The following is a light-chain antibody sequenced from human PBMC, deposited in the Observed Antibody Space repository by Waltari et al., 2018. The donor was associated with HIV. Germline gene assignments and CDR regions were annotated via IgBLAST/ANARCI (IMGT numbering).Light chain of an antibody. Sequence: DIQMTQSPSSLSAAVGDRVTINCRANQSISTYLNWYQQTSGKAPKLLIYQASRLQTGVPSRFSGSGSGTEFTLTIRSLQGEDFATYFCQQSDRTPFTFGPGTKVDIK. CDR2: QAS. V-gene: IGKV1-39*01. CDR1: QSISTY. J-gene: IGKJ3*01. CDR3: QQSDRTPFT.